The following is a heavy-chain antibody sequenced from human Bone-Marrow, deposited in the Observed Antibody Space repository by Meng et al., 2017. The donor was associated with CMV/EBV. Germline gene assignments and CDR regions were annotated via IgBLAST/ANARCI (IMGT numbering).Heavy chain of an antibody. V-gene: IGHV2-5*01. D-gene: IGHD3-9*01. J-gene: IGHJ5*02. Sequence: SGPTLVKPTQTLTLTCTFSGFSLSPSGVGVGWIRQPPGKALEWLALIYWNDDKRYSPSLKSRLTITKDTSKSKVVLTMTNMDPVDTATYYCARIRRPKYYDILTGYPTRAVDPWGQGTLVTVSS. CDR2: IYWNDDK. CDR1: GFSLSPSGVG. CDR3: ARIRRPKYYDILTGYPTRAVDP.